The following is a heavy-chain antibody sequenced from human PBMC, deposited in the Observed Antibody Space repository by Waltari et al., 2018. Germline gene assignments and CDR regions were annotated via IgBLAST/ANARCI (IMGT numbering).Heavy chain of an antibody. CDR2: SNPNSGGT. CDR1: GYTFTGYY. V-gene: IGHV1-2*06. J-gene: IGHJ5*02. CDR3: ARVPIRIAAAGNVWFDP. Sequence: QVQLVQSGAEVKKPGASVKVSCKASGYTFTGYYMHWVRQAPGQGLEWMGRSNPNSGGTNYAQKFQGRVTMTRDTSISTAYMELSRLRSDDTAVYYCARVPIRIAAAGNVWFDPWGQGTLVTVSS. D-gene: IGHD6-13*01.